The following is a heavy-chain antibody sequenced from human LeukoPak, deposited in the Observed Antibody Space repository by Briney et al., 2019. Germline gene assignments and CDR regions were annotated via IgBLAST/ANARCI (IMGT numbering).Heavy chain of an antibody. CDR3: AKDLNLDYYDSSGPSGY. CDR1: GFTFSNYA. D-gene: IGHD3-22*01. J-gene: IGHJ4*02. Sequence: GGSLRLSCAASGFTFSNYAMHWVRQAPGKGLEWVAVISHDGSNKYYADSVKGRFTISRDNSKNTLYLQMNSLRAEDTAVYYCAKDLNLDYYDSSGPSGYWGQGTLVTVSS. V-gene: IGHV3-30*04. CDR2: ISHDGSNK.